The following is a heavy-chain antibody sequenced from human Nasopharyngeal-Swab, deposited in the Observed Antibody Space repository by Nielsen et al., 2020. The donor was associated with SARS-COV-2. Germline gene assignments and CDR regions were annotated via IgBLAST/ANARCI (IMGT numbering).Heavy chain of an antibody. Sequence: ASVKVSCKASGYTFTSYAMHWVRQAPGQRFEWMGWINAGNGNTKYSQKFQGRVTITRDTSASTAYMELSRLRSDDTAVYYCARRYYYDSSGPHRFEPWGQGTLVTVSS. J-gene: IGHJ5*02. D-gene: IGHD3-22*01. CDR1: GYTFTSYA. CDR3: ARRYYYDSSGPHRFEP. V-gene: IGHV1-3*01. CDR2: INAGNGNT.